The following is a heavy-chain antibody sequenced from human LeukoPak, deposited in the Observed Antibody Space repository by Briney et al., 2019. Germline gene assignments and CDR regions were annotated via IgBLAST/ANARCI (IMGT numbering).Heavy chain of an antibody. D-gene: IGHD3-22*01. Sequence: PSETLSLTCTVSGGSISSYYWSWIRQPAGKGLEWIGRIYTSGSTNYNPSLKSRVTISVDTSKNQFSLKLRSVTAADTAVYYCARDHRYYYDSSGYFDYWGQGTLVTVSS. CDR3: ARDHRYYYDSSGYFDY. V-gene: IGHV4-4*07. J-gene: IGHJ4*02. CDR2: IYTSGST. CDR1: GGSISSYY.